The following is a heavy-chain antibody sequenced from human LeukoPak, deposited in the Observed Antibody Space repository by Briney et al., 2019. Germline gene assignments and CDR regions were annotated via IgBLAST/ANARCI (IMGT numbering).Heavy chain of an antibody. CDR3: AREISESTGDRDY. J-gene: IGHJ4*02. V-gene: IGHV3-11*01. Sequence: PGGSLRLSCAASGFTFSDYYMSWIRQAPGKGLEWVSYISSSGSTIYYADSVKGRFTISRDNAKNSLHLQMNSLRAEDTAVYYCAREISESTGDRDYWGQGTLVTVSS. CDR2: ISSSGSTI. CDR1: GFTFSDYY. D-gene: IGHD7-27*01.